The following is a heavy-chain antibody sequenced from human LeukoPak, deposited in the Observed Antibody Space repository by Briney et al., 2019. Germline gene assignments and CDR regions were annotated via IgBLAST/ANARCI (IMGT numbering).Heavy chain of an antibody. V-gene: IGHV3-11*05. D-gene: IGHD5/OR15-5a*01. CDR1: GFIFSDYY. Sequence: PGGSLRLSCAASGFIFSDYYMSWIRQAPGKGLEWISYISSSGSYTNYVDSVKGRFTISRDNAKNSLYLQMNSLRAEDTAVYYCARAVSVSSYYSDCWGQGTLVTVSS. J-gene: IGHJ4*02. CDR3: ARAVSVSSYYSDC. CDR2: ISSSGSYT.